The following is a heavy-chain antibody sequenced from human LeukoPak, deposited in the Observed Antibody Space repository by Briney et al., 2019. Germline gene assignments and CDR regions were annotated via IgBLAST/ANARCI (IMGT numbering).Heavy chain of an antibody. CDR1: GFTFSSYW. V-gene: IGHV3-74*01. Sequence: AGGSLRLSCVASGFTFSSYWMHWVRQAPGKGLVWVSRINSDGSSTSYADPVKGRFTISRDNAKNTLYLQMNGLRAGDTAVYYCARGGVLAADYWGQGTLVTVSS. J-gene: IGHJ4*02. CDR2: INSDGSST. CDR3: ARGGVLAADY. D-gene: IGHD2-15*01.